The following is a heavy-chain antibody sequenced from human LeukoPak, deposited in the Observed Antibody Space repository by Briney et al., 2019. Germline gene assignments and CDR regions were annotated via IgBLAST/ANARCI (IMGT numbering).Heavy chain of an antibody. Sequence: SSETLSLTCTVSGGSISSSSYYWSWIRQPPGKGLEWIGYIYYSGSTYYNPSLKSRVTISVDTSKNQFSLKLSSVTAADTAVYYCARDSYYDILTGIGGFDYWGQGTLVTVSS. D-gene: IGHD3-9*01. CDR3: ARDSYYDILTGIGGFDY. CDR2: IYYSGST. J-gene: IGHJ4*02. V-gene: IGHV4-30-4*01. CDR1: GGSISSSSYY.